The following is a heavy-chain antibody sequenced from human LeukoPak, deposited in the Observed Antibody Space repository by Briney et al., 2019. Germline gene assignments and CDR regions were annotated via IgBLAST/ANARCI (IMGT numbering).Heavy chain of an antibody. CDR1: GYTLTELS. CDR3: ARGYDYESY. CDR2: IIPIFGTA. D-gene: IGHD4-17*01. Sequence: SVKVSCKVSGYTLTELSMHWVRQAPGKGLEWMGGIIPIFGTANYAQKFQGRVTITADESTSTAYMELSSLRSEDTAVYYCARGYDYESYWGQGTLVTVSS. J-gene: IGHJ4*02. V-gene: IGHV1-69*13.